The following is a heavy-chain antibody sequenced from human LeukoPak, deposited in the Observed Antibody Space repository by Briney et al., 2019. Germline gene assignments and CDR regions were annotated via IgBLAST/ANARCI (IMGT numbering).Heavy chain of an antibody. Sequence: PSETLSLTCTVSGGSISSGGYYWSWIRQPPGKGLEWIGSFYYSGSTYYNPSLKSRVTISVDTSKNQFSLKLSSVTAADTAVYYCARRGGYYRYFDYWGQGTLVTVSS. CDR1: GGSISSGGYY. CDR2: FYYSGST. J-gene: IGHJ4*02. D-gene: IGHD3-3*01. V-gene: IGHV4-39*07. CDR3: ARRGGYYRYFDY.